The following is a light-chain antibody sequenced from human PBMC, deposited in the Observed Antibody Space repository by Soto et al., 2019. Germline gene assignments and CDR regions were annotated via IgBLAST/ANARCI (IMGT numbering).Light chain of an antibody. V-gene: IGKV3-20*01. CDR3: EQYGSSRIT. CDR1: QSVSSSY. CDR2: GAS. J-gene: IGKJ5*01. Sequence: EIVLTQSPGTLSLSPGERATLSCRASQSVSSSYFAWYQQKPGQAPRLLIYGASSRASGIPDRFSGSGSGTDFTLPISKLEPEDFAVYYCEQYGSSRITFGQGTRVEIK.